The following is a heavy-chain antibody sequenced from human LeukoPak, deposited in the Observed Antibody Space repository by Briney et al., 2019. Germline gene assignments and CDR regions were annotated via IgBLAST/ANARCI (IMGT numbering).Heavy chain of an antibody. Sequence: GGSLRLSCAASGFTVSSNYMSWVRQAPGKGLEWVSIIYSGDTTYYADSVKGRFTISRDNAKNSLYLQMNSLRAEDTAVYYCARSQDYYDSSAQDYWGQGTLVTVSS. CDR2: IYSGDTT. CDR3: ARSQDYYDSSAQDY. D-gene: IGHD3-22*01. V-gene: IGHV3-53*01. J-gene: IGHJ4*02. CDR1: GFTVSSNY.